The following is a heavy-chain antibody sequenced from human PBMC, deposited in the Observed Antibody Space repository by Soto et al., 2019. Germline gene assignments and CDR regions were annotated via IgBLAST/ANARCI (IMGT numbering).Heavy chain of an antibody. CDR1: GFTFSSYA. D-gene: IGHD6-6*01. CDR2: ISGSGGST. V-gene: IGHV3-23*01. J-gene: IGHJ4*02. CDR3: AKPGAVAARRSVYFDY. Sequence: GGSLSLSCAASGFTFSSYAMSWVRQAPGKGLEWVSAISGSGGSTYYADSVKGRFTISRDNSKNTLYLQKNSLRAEDTAVYYCAKPGAVAARRSVYFDYWGQGTLVTVSS.